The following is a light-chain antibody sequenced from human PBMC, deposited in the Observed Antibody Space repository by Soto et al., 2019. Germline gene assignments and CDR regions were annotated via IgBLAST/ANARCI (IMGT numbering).Light chain of an antibody. J-gene: IGKJ4*01. CDR2: DAS. V-gene: IGKV3-11*01. CDR3: QQSSNWPPT. CDR1: QSISSY. Sequence: IVMTQSPATLSVSPGERATLSCRASQSISSYLAWYQQKPGQAPRLLIYDASNRATGIPARFSGSGSGTDFTLTISSLEPEDFDVYYCQQSSNWPPTFGGGTKVDIK.